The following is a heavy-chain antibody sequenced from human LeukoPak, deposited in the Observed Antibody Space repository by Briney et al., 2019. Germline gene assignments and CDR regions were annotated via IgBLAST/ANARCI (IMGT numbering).Heavy chain of an antibody. CDR2: IYYSGST. Sequence: PSETLSLTCTVSGYSISSGYYWGWIRQPPGKGLEWIGSIYYSGSTYYNPSLKSRVTTSVDTSKNQFSLKLSSVTAADTAVYYCARLGIAVDYWGQGTLVTVSS. CDR1: GYSISSGYY. CDR3: ARLGIAVDY. V-gene: IGHV4-38-2*02. J-gene: IGHJ4*02. D-gene: IGHD6-13*01.